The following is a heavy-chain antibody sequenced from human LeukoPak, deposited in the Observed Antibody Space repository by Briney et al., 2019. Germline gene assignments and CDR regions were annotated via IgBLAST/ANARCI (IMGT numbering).Heavy chain of an antibody. CDR1: GLPIADFA. CDR2: ISGDGVTT. V-gene: IGHV3-43*02. CDR3: ARESGKFDY. Sequence: GGSLRLSCVASGLPIADFAMHWVRQAPGKGLEWVSLISGDGVTTFYADSVKGRFSMSRDNSKNSLSLEMNSLRTEDTAMYYCARESGKFDYWGQGTLVAVSS. J-gene: IGHJ4*02.